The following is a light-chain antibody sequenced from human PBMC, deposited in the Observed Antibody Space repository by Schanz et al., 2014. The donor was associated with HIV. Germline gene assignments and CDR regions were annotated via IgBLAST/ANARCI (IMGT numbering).Light chain of an antibody. Sequence: QSALPQPASVSGSPGQSITISCTGTSSDVGSYNLVSWYQQHPGKVPKLIIYDVNNRPSGISDRFSASKSGNTASLTISGLQAEDEADYYCCSFTSSNTLLFGGGTKLTVL. J-gene: IGLJ2*01. CDR3: CSFTSSNTLL. CDR1: SSDVGSYNL. V-gene: IGLV2-14*02. CDR2: DVN.